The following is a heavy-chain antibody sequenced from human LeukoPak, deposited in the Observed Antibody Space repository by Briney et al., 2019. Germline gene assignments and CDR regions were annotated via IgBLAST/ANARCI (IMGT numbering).Heavy chain of an antibody. CDR1: GGSISSDNW. J-gene: IGHJ4*02. V-gene: IGHV4-4*02. D-gene: IGHD1-1*01. CDR3: ARVNINNWHSCDY. CDR2: IYHSGSP. Sequence: SGTLSLTCAVSGGSISSDNWWGWVRQPPGKGLEWIGEIYHSGSPNYNPSLKSRVTISVDKSRNHFSLNLSSVTAADTAVYYCARVNINNWHSCDYWGQGTLVTVSS.